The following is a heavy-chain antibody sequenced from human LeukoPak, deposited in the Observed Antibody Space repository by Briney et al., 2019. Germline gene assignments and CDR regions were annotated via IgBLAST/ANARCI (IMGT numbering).Heavy chain of an antibody. V-gene: IGHV3-15*01. CDR1: GFSLTSAW. CDR3: TSVDS. CDR2: IKSKSAGGII. Sequence: PGGSLRLSCAASGFSLTSAWMSWVRQAPGKGLEWLGRIKSKSAGGIIDYTAPVKGRFTISRDESRNMLYLQMDSLKTDDTGMYYCTSVDSWGQGTLVTVSS. J-gene: IGHJ5*01.